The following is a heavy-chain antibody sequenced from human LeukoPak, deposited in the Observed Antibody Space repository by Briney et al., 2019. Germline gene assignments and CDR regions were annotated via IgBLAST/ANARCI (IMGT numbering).Heavy chain of an antibody. CDR2: ISAYNGNT. CDR1: GYTFTSYG. CDR3: ARDLICSSTSCHHYYYYGMDV. J-gene: IGHJ6*02. V-gene: IGHV1-18*01. Sequence: ASVKVSCKASGYTFTSYGISWVRQAPGQGFEWMGWISAYNGNTNYAQKLQGRVTMTTDTSTSTAYMELRSLRSDDTAVYYCARDLICSSTSCHHYYYYGMDVWDQGTTVTVSS. D-gene: IGHD2-2*01.